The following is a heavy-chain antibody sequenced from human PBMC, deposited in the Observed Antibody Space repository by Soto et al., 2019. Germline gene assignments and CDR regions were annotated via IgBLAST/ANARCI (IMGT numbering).Heavy chain of an antibody. Sequence: QVQLVESGGGVVQPGGSLRLSCGASGFTFRSYGMHWVRQATGKGLEWVAVIRYDGSDPEYADSVKGRVTISRDNSQNMLYLQMNSLSADDTAVYYFARGWTTPIDYWGQGTLVTVSS. CDR2: IRYDGSDP. D-gene: IGHD4-17*01. CDR1: GFTFRSYG. J-gene: IGHJ4*02. V-gene: IGHV3-33*01. CDR3: ARGWTTPIDY.